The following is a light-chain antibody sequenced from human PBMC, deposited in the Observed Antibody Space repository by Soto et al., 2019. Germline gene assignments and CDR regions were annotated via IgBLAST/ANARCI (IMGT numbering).Light chain of an antibody. CDR2: EVR. V-gene: IGLV2-14*01. CDR3: ISYRLSATSYV. Sequence: QSALTQPASVSGSPGQSITTSCTGTSSDIGSYNYVAWYQQFPGKTPKLIIYEVRNRPSWVSFRFSGSKSGNTASLTISGLQAEDEADYYCISYRLSATSYVCATGTKVTVL. J-gene: IGLJ1*01. CDR1: SSDIGSYNY.